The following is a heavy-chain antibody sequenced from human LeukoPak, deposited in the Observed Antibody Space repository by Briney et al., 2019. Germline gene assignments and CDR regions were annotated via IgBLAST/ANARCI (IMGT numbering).Heavy chain of an antibody. D-gene: IGHD1-26*01. J-gene: IGHJ4*02. V-gene: IGHV3-48*03. CDR3: ARVSRGSYDLDY. Sequence: PGGSLRLSCAASGFTFSSYEMNWVRQAPGKGLEWVSYISSSGTTVHYAESVKGRVTISRDNAKSSLYLQMNSLRVEDTAVYYGARVSRGSYDLDYWGQGTLVTVSS. CDR2: ISSSGTTV. CDR1: GFTFSSYE.